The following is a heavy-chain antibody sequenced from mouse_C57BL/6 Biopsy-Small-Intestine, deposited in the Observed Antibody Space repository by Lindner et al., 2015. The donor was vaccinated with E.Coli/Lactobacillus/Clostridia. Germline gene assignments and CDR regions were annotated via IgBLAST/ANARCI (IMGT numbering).Heavy chain of an antibody. V-gene: IGHV5-17*01. J-gene: IGHJ1*03. CDR2: ISSGSSTI. CDR1: GFTFSDYG. CDR3: AKYGYDGDWYFDV. D-gene: IGHD2-2*01. Sequence: EVQLQESGGGLVKPGGSLKLSCAASGFTFSDYGMHWVRQAPEKGLEWVAYISSGSSTIYYADTVKGRFTISRDNAKNTLFLQMTSLRSEDTAMYYCAKYGYDGDWYFDVWGTGTTVTVSS.